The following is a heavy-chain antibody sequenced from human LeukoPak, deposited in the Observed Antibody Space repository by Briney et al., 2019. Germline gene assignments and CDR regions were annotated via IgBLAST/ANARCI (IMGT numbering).Heavy chain of an antibody. V-gene: IGHV3-7*01. Sequence: GGSLRLSCVASGFTFSNNWMIWVRQAPGKGLEWVAHIKQDGSDMYYLDSVKGRFTISRDNAKNSLYLQMNSLRAEDTAVYYCARDEGGYCSGGSCYSFDYWGQGTLVTVSS. CDR2: IKQDGSDM. D-gene: IGHD2-15*01. CDR1: GFTFSNNW. J-gene: IGHJ4*02. CDR3: ARDEGGYCSGGSCYSFDY.